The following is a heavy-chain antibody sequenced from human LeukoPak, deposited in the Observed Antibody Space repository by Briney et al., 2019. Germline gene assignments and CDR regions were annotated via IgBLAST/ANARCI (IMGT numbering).Heavy chain of an antibody. V-gene: IGHV1-2*02. CDR1: GGTFSSYA. CDR2: INPNSGGT. J-gene: IGHJ3*02. CDR3: ARGRPWSNDAFDI. Sequence: ASVKVSCKASGGTFSSYAISWVRQAPGQGLEWMGWINPNSGGTNYAQKFQGRVTMTRDTSISTAYMELSRLRSDDTAVYYCARGRPWSNDAFDIWGQGTMVTVSS.